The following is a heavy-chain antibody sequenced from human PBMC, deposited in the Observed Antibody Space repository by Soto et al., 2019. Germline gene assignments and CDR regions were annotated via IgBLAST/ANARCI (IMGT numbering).Heavy chain of an antibody. CDR3: ARDGNDFWSGYYYYFDY. J-gene: IGHJ4*02. D-gene: IGHD3-3*01. V-gene: IGHV1-18*01. CDR2: ISAYNGNT. Sequence: ASVKVSCKASGYTFTSYGISWVRQAPGQGLEWMGWISAYNGNTNYAQKLQGRVTMTTDTSTSTAYMELRSLRSDDTAVYYCARDGNDFWSGYYYYFDYWGQGTLVTVSS. CDR1: GYTFTSYG.